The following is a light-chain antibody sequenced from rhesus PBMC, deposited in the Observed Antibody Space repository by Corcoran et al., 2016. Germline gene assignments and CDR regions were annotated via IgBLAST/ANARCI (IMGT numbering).Light chain of an antibody. CDR1: QGISNY. Sequence: DIQMTQSPSSLSASVGDTVTITCRASQGISNYLAWYQQKPGKAPKPLISYATNLESGVPSRFSGSGSGTEFTLTISSLQPEDCGMYYCQQHNAYPPTFGGGTKVEIK. J-gene: IGKJ4*01. CDR2: YAT. V-gene: IGKV1S14*01. CDR3: QQHNAYPPT.